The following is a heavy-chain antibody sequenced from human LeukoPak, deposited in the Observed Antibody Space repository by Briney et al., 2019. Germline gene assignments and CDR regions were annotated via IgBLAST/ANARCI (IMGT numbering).Heavy chain of an antibody. D-gene: IGHD7-27*01. CDR2: IYHSGST. CDR1: GGSISSGAYY. CDR3: ARVMPVGITGDPSNWFDP. J-gene: IGHJ5*02. V-gene: IGHV4-30-2*01. Sequence: SETLSLTCTVSGGSISSGAYYWSWIRQPPGKGLEWIGYIYHSGSTYYNPSLKSRVTISVDRSKNQFSLKLSSVTAADTAVFYCARVMPVGITGDPSNWFDPWGQGTLVTVSS.